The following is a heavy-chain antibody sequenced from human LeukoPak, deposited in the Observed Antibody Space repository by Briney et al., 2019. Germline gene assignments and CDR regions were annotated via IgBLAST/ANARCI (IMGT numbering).Heavy chain of an antibody. CDR3: ARAGYSYGRGYFDY. Sequence: GGSLRLSCVRSGFIVSNNYMSWVRQAPGKGLEWVAVVYSGGDTYYADFVMGRFTISRDKSKNTLFLQMNNLRAEDTAVYYCARAGYSYGRGYFDYWGQGTLVTVSS. V-gene: IGHV3-53*01. CDR2: VYSGGDT. J-gene: IGHJ4*02. CDR1: GFIVSNNY. D-gene: IGHD5-18*01.